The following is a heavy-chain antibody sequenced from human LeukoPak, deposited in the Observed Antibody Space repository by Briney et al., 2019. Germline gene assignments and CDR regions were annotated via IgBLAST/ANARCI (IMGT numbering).Heavy chain of an antibody. CDR3: ARSDYYGSGSYNY. Sequence: SVKVSCKASGGTFSSYAISWVRQAPGQGLEWMGGIIPIFGTANYAQKFQGRVTITADESTSTAYMELGSLRSEDTAVYYCARSDYYGSGSYNYWGQGTLVTVSS. CDR1: GGTFSSYA. D-gene: IGHD3-10*01. CDR2: IIPIFGTA. J-gene: IGHJ4*02. V-gene: IGHV1-69*13.